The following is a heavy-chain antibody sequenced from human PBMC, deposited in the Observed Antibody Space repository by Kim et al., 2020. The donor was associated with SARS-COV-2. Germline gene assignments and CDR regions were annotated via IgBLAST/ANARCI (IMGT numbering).Heavy chain of an antibody. D-gene: IGHD3-10*01. CDR2: IGTAGDT. J-gene: IGHJ2*01. V-gene: IGHV3-13*01. CDR3: ARWQKTGWYFDL. CDR1: GFTFSSYD. Sequence: GGSLRLSCAASGFTFSSYDMHWVRQVTGKGLEWVSAIGTAGDTYYPGSVKGRFTISRENAKNSLYLQMNSLRAGDTAVYYCARWQKTGWYFDLWGRGTLVTVSS.